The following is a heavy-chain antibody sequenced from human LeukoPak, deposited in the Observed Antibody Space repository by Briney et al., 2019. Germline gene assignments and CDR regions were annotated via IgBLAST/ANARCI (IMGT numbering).Heavy chain of an antibody. D-gene: IGHD2-21*01. J-gene: IGHJ6*03. CDR1: GGSISSSSYY. CDR2: IYYSGST. CDR3: ARHIPGNYYYMDV. Sequence: PSETPSLTRTVSGGSISSSSYYWGWIRQPPGKGLEWIGSIYYSGSTYCNPSLKSRVTISVDTSKNQFSLKLSSVTAADTAVYYCARHIPGNYYYMDVWGKGTTVTVSS. V-gene: IGHV4-39*01.